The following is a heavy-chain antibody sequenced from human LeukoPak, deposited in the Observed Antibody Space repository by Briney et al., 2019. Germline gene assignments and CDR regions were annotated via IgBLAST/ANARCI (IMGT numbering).Heavy chain of an antibody. Sequence: ASVKVSCKASGYTFTSYDINWVRQATGQGLEWMGWMNPNSGNTGYAQKFQGRVTMTRNTSISTAYMELSSLRSEDTAVYYCARGRIAVAGGWSDPWGQGTLVTVSS. V-gene: IGHV1-8*01. D-gene: IGHD6-19*01. J-gene: IGHJ5*02. CDR3: ARGRIAVAGGWSDP. CDR2: MNPNSGNT. CDR1: GYTFTSYD.